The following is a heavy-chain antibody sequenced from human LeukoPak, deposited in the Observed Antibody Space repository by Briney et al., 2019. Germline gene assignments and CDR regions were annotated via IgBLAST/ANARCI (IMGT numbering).Heavy chain of an antibody. V-gene: IGHV4-34*01. J-gene: IGHJ6*02. D-gene: IGHD3-22*01. CDR2: INHSGST. CDR1: GGSFSGYY. Sequence: SETLSLTCAVYGGSFSGYYWSWIRQPPGKGLEWIGEINHSGSTNYNPSLKSRVTISVDTSKNQFSLKLSSVTAANTAVYYCARGPMYYYDSSGYYGGGWAAGDYYYYGMDVWGQGTTVTVSS. CDR3: ARGPMYYYDSSGYYGGGWAAGDYYYYGMDV.